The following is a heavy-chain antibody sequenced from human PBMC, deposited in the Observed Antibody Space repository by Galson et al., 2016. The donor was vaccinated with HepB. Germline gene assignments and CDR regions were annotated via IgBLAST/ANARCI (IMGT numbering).Heavy chain of an antibody. V-gene: IGHV3-23*01. CDR2: ISGSGGST. CDR3: AKDLLGGTFIPYFFDY. J-gene: IGHJ4*02. D-gene: IGHD1-26*01. CDR1: GFTVRSNY. Sequence: SLRLSCAASGFTVRSNYMTWVRQAPGQGLEWVSGISGSGGSTYYADSVRGRFTISRDNSKNTLYPQMNSLRAEDTAGYYCAKDLLGGTFIPYFFDYWGQGTLVTVSS.